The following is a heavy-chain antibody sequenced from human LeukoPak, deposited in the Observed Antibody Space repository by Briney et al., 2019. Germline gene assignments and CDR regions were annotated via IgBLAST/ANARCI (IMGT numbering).Heavy chain of an antibody. CDR3: ARDVSTMVRGVIIPWFDP. D-gene: IGHD3-10*01. CDR2: IIPIFGTA. CDR1: GGTFSSYA. Sequence: RGASVKVSCKASGGTFSSYAISWVRQAPGQGLEWMGGIIPIFGTANYAQKFQGRVTITADESTSTAYMELSGLRSEDTAVYYCARDVSTMVRGVIIPWFDPWGQGTLVTVSS. J-gene: IGHJ5*02. V-gene: IGHV1-69*01.